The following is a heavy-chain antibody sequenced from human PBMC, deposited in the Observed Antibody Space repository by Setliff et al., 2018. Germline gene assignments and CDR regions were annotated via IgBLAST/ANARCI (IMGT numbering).Heavy chain of an antibody. CDR1: GASMRSGTFY. CDR2: ISYSGNT. Sequence: SETLSLTCTVSGASMRSGTFYWSWSRLHPGRGLEWIGYISYSGNTYYNPSFEGRLALSVDASMNQFSLRLSSVTAADSAIYYCARDRSALVRGVVHHNYFDPWVQGNKVTVSA. J-gene: IGHJ5*02. V-gene: IGHV4-31*03. D-gene: IGHD3-10*01. CDR3: ARDRSALVRGVVHHNYFDP.